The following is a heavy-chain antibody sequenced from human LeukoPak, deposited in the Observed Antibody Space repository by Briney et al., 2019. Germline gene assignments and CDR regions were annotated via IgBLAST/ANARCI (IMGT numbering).Heavy chain of an antibody. V-gene: IGHV3-73*01. CDR3: TRQGIAVAGTIGFDY. D-gene: IGHD6-19*01. J-gene: IGHJ4*02. CDR1: GFTFSGSA. Sequence: PGGSLRLSCAASGFTFSGSAMHWVRQASGKGLEWVGRIRGKANSYATAYAASVKGRFTISRDDSKNTAYLQMNSLKTEDTAVYYCTRQGIAVAGTIGFDYWGQGTLVTVSS. CDR2: IRGKANSYAT.